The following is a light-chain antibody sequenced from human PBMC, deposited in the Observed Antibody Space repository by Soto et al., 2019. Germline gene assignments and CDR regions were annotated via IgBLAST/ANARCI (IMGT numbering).Light chain of an antibody. CDR3: QQYGSSPPIT. CDR1: QSVGDTF. CDR2: GVS. J-gene: IGKJ5*01. Sequence: EIVLTESPATLSSFPGDRVTLSCRASQSVGDTFLSWYQQKPGLAPRLLIYGVSNRATGIPDRFSGSGSGTDFILTISRLEPEDFALYYCQQYGSSPPITFGQGTRLEIK. V-gene: IGKV3-20*01.